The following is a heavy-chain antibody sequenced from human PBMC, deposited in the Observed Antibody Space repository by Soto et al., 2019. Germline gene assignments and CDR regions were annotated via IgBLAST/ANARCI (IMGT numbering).Heavy chain of an antibody. D-gene: IGHD3-16*01. CDR2: IYFNGNT. V-gene: IGHV4-59*01. Sequence: PSETLSLTWTVSAASFSKYYWTWIRQPPGKGLEWIGYIYFNGNTKYNPSLEGRLTISIDTSKKEFSLKLTSVTAADAAVYYCASVTFGGIVLAHWGQGTLVTVSS. CDR3: ASVTFGGIVLAH. J-gene: IGHJ4*02. CDR1: AASFSKYY.